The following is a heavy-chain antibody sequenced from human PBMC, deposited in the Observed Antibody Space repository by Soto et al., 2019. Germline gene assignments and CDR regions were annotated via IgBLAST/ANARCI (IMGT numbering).Heavy chain of an antibody. CDR2: ISYDGSNK. J-gene: IGHJ3*02. V-gene: IGHV3-30*03. CDR3: AXXGXTXXDAFDI. CDR1: GFTFSSYG. Sequence: QXQLVESGGGVVQPGRSLRLSCAASGFTFSSYGMHWVRQXPGXXXEWVAVISYDGSNKYYADSVKGRFTISRDNSKNTLYLQMNSLRAEDTAVXYCAXXGXTXXDAFDIWGQGTMVTVSS.